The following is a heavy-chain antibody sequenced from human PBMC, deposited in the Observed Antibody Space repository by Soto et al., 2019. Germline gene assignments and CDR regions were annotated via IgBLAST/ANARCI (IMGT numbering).Heavy chain of an antibody. CDR3: ARDLVPAAISFYGMDV. CDR2: INPNSGAT. CDR1: GYTFTDYY. D-gene: IGHD2-2*01. V-gene: IGHV1-2*02. Sequence: GPSVKVSCKASGYTFTDYYIHWVRQAPGQGLEWMGWINPNSGATNYAQKFQGRVTMTRDTSISTAYMELSRLRSDDTAVYYCARDLVPAAISFYGMDVWGQGTTVTVSS. J-gene: IGHJ6*02.